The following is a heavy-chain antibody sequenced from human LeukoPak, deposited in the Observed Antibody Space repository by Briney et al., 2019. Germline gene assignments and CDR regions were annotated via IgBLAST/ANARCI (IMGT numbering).Heavy chain of an antibody. CDR1: GYSLISGYY. Sequence: SETLSLTRDVSGYSLISGYYWGWIRQPPGKGLEWIGRIYHSGTSHYIRTLYRRVTISVDTSQNQFSLRLTSVTAADTAVYYCASHDSRVEAPPYDYWGQGTLATVSS. CDR2: IYHSGTS. J-gene: IGHJ4*02. V-gene: IGHV4-38-2*01. D-gene: IGHD3-22*01. CDR3: ASHDSRVEAPPYDY.